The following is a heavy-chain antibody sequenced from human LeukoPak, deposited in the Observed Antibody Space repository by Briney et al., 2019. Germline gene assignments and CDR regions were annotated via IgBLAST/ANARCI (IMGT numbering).Heavy chain of an antibody. J-gene: IGHJ6*02. Sequence: SETLSLTCKVSGGSIGSSGFYWGWFRQPPGKGLEWIGSIYYPGTTHYNPSLESRVTISVDTSKWQVFLTLRFVTATDTAVYYCSRHVSSGWDYFNGLDVWGQGTAVTVSS. CDR3: SRHVSSGWDYFNGLDV. CDR2: IYYPGTT. CDR1: GGSIGSSGFY. V-gene: IGHV4-39*01. D-gene: IGHD6-19*01.